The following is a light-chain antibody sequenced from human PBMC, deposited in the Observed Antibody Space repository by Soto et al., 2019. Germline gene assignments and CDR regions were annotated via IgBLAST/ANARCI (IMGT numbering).Light chain of an antibody. J-gene: IGKJ4*01. V-gene: IGKV1-27*01. CDR2: AAS. CDR3: QKYNSARLT. CDR1: QAIGVY. Sequence: DFQMTQSPSSLSASLGDRVTITCRASQAIGVYLAWFQQKPGNAPKLLIYAASTLQSGVPSRFSGSGSGTDFTLTVSSLQPEDGATYYCQKYNSARLTFGGGTRVEIK.